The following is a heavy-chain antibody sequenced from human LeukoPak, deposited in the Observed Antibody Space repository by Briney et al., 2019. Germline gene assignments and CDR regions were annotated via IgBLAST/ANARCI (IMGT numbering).Heavy chain of an antibody. V-gene: IGHV4-59*01. D-gene: IGHD5-24*01. Sequence: SQTLPLTCTVSGGSLSVYSWSWIPHPPGKGPECIGYIHSTGSTDYDPSLRSRVTISVDTSKNQFSLKLRSVTAADTAVYYCARAGPRRDGYNVDYWGQGTLVSVSS. CDR1: GGSLSVYS. CDR3: ARAGPRRDGYNVDY. J-gene: IGHJ4*02. CDR2: IHSTGST.